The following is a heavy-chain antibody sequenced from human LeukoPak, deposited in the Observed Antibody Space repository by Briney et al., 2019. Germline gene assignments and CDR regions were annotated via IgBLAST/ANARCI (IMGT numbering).Heavy chain of an antibody. CDR1: EFTFSSYS. CDR2: ITNSGNSK. J-gene: IGHJ4*02. D-gene: IGHD3-22*01. Sequence: GGSLRLSCAASEFTFSSYSMNWVRQAPGKGLEWVSYITNSGNSKSYADSVKGRFTISRDNTKSSLYLQMNGLRAEDTAVYYCARTWSSGYLTFDYWGQGILVTVSS. CDR3: ARTWSSGYLTFDY. V-gene: IGHV3-48*01.